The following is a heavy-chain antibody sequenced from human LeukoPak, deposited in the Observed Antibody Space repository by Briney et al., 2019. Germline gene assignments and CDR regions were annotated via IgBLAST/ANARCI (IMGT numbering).Heavy chain of an antibody. Sequence: GSLLLSCAASGFTFSSYWMSWVRQAPGKGLEWVANIKQDGSEKYYVDSVKGRFTISRDNAKNSLYLRMNSLRAEDTAVYYCARDKGYCSGGSCYGYYYGMDVWGQGTTVTVSS. CDR3: ARDKGYCSGGSCYGYYYGMDV. V-gene: IGHV3-7*01. J-gene: IGHJ6*02. CDR1: GFTFSSYW. D-gene: IGHD2-15*01. CDR2: IKQDGSEK.